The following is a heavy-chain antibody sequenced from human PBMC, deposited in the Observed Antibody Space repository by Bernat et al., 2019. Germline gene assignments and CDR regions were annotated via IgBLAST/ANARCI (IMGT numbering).Heavy chain of an antibody. J-gene: IGHJ2*01. Sequence: QLQLQESGSGLVKPSQTLSLTCAVSSGSISSGGYSWTWIRQPPGKGLEWIGHIYHSGTPYYNPSLKSRVTISVDKSKNQFSLKLSSVTAADTAVYYCARDYGDWYFDLWGRGTLVTVSS. CDR3: ARDYGDWYFDL. CDR1: SGSISSGGYS. CDR2: IYHSGTP. D-gene: IGHD4-17*01. V-gene: IGHV4-30-2*01.